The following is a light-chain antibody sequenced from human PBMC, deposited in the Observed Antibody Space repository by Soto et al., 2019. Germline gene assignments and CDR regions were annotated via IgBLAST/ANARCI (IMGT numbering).Light chain of an antibody. CDR1: QDINKN. J-gene: IGKJ5*01. CDR3: QQYESLPLT. CDR2: DAS. Sequence: DIQMTQSPSSLSASVGDRVTITCQASQDINKNLIWYQQKPGKGPKLLIYDASDLETGVPSRFSGSGSGTGFTFSISSLQPEDFATYYCQQYESLPLTFGQGTRLEIK. V-gene: IGKV1-33*01.